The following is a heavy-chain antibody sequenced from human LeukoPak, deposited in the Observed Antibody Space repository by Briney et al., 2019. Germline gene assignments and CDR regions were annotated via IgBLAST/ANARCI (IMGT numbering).Heavy chain of an antibody. Sequence: SGTLSLTCAVYGGSFSGYYWSWIRQPPGKGLEWIGEINHSGSTNYNPSLKSRVTISVDTSKNQFSLKLSSVTAADTAVYYCAREDWTTVTKDAFDIWGQGTMVTVSS. D-gene: IGHD4-17*01. CDR3: AREDWTTVTKDAFDI. CDR1: GGSFSGYY. CDR2: INHSGST. V-gene: IGHV4-34*01. J-gene: IGHJ3*02.